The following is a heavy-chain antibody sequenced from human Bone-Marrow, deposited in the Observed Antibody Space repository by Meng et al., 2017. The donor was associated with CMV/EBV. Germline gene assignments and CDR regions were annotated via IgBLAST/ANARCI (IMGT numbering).Heavy chain of an antibody. D-gene: IGHD3-16*02. CDR3: ARVYDYVWGSYRTNGGCDY. CDR2: IHYSGST. V-gene: IGHV4-59*01. CDR1: GGAISSYY. Sequence: SETLSFTCTVSGGAISSYYWSWIRQPPGKGLEWIGYIHYSGSTNYNPSLKSRVTISVDTSKNQFSLKLSSVTAADTAVYYCARVYDYVWGSYRTNGGCDYWGQGTRVTVSS. J-gene: IGHJ4*02.